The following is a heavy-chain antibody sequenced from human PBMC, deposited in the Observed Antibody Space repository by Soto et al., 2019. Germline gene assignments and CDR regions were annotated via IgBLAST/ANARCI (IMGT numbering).Heavy chain of an antibody. CDR2: IYYSGST. D-gene: IGHD3-22*01. V-gene: IGHV4-59*06. J-gene: IGHJ4*02. CDR3: ARIYDSSGHHFDY. Sequence: SETLSLTCTVSGGSISSYYWSWIRQPPGKGLEWFGYIYYSGSTYYNPSLKSRVTISVDTSKNQFSLKLSSVTAADTAVYYCARIYDSSGHHFDYWGQGTLVTVSS. CDR1: GGSISSYY.